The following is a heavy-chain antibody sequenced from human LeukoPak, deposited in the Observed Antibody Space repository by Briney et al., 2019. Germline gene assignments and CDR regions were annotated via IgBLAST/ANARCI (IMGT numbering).Heavy chain of an antibody. CDR2: FDPEDGET. J-gene: IGHJ3*02. CDR1: GYTLTELS. V-gene: IGHV1-24*01. CDR3: ARDDRSVHAFDI. D-gene: IGHD3-10*01. Sequence: ASVKVSCKVSGYTLTELSMHWVRQAPGKGLEWMGGFDPEDGETIYAQKFQGRVTMTEDASTDTAYMELSSLRSEDTAVYYCARDDRSVHAFDIWGQGTMVTVSS.